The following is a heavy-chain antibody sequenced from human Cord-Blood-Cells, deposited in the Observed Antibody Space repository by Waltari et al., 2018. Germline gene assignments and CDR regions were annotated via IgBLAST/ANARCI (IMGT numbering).Heavy chain of an antibody. CDR2: IYYSGST. CDR1: GRSIRSSSYY. V-gene: IGHV4-39*01. CDR3: ARLWYFDY. Sequence: QMQLQESDPGLVKPSQTLSLTCTVYGRSIRSSSYYGGWIRQPPGKVVEWIGSIYYSGSTYSNTSHKSRVTISVDTPKNQIALKLSSVTAEDTAVYDCARLWYFDYWGQGTLVTVSS. J-gene: IGHJ4*02.